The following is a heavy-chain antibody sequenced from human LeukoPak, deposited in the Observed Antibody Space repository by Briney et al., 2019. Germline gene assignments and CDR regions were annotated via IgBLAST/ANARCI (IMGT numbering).Heavy chain of an antibody. CDR2: IYDNGYT. D-gene: IGHD3-16*02. Sequence: SETLSLTCTVPGGSMSTYYWSWIRQPPGKGLEWIGYIYDNGYTYYNPSLKSRVSISLDTSKSQFSLNLSSVTAADTAVYYCARRAFGGVIAANWFDPWGQGTLVTVSS. V-gene: IGHV4-59*08. CDR1: GGSMSTYY. CDR3: ARRAFGGVIAANWFDP. J-gene: IGHJ5*02.